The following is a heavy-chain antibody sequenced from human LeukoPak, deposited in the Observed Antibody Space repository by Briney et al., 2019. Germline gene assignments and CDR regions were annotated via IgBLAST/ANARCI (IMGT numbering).Heavy chain of an antibody. CDR1: GFTFSSYA. CDR2: IRYDGSNE. J-gene: IGHJ4*02. Sequence: GGSLRLSCAASGFTFSSYAMHWVRQAPGKGLEWVAFIRYDGSNEYYADSVKGRFTISRDNSKNTLYLQMNSLKAEGTAVYYCAKDYSSSWYGFDYWGQGTLVTVSS. D-gene: IGHD6-13*01. V-gene: IGHV3-30*02. CDR3: AKDYSSSWYGFDY.